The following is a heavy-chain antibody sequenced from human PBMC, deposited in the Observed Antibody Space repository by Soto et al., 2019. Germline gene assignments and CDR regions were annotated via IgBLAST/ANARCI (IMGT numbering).Heavy chain of an antibody. CDR2: IHPRDSDT. D-gene: IGHD1-26*01. CDR3: GRDFGSGHADV. J-gene: IGHJ1*01. Sequence: GESLKISCQGSGYSFTLYWIAWVRQMPGKGLEWMGIIHPRDSDTRYSPSFQGQVSVSADKSITTAYLQWSSLKASDTAIYFCGRDFGSGHADVWGQGTLVTVSS. V-gene: IGHV5-51*01. CDR1: GYSFTLYW.